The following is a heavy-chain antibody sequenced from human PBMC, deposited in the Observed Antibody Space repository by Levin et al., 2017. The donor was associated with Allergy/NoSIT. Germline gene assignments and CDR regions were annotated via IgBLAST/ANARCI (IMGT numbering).Heavy chain of an antibody. CDR3: ARVPSSGWGLTQRSAFDI. Sequence: ASVKVSCKASGYTFTGYYMHWVRQAPGQGLEWMGWINPNSGGTNYAQKFQGRVTMTRDTSISTAYMELSRLRSDDTAVYYCARVPSSGWGLTQRSAFDIWGQGTMVTVSS. D-gene: IGHD6-19*01. V-gene: IGHV1-2*02. J-gene: IGHJ3*02. CDR2: INPNSGGT. CDR1: GYTFTGYY.